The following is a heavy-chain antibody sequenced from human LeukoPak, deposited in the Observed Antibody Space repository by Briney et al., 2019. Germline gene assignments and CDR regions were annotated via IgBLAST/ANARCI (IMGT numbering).Heavy chain of an antibody. CDR2: IYSGGST. J-gene: IGHJ4*02. Sequence: PGGSLRLSCAASGFTVSSNYMSWVRQAPGKGLEWVSVIYSGGSTYYADSVKGRFTISRDNSKNTLYLQMNSLRAEDTAVYYCARGRYYDSSGYYGWGQGTLVTVSS. V-gene: IGHV3-66*01. CDR1: GFTVSSNY. CDR3: ARGRYYDSSGYYG. D-gene: IGHD3-22*01.